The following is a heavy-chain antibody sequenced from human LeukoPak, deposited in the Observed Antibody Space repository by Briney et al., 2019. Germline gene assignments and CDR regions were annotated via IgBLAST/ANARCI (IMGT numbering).Heavy chain of an antibody. CDR3: ARGTTRGYYDSSDYYFTPAVDY. CDR1: GYTFNTYD. Sequence: ASVKVSCKASGYTFNTYDVNWVRQATGQGLEWLGWMNPDSGKTGYAQKFQGRVTMTRNTSISTAYMELNSLKSGDTAVYFCARGTTRGYYDSSDYYFTPAVDYWGQGTLLTVSS. J-gene: IGHJ4*02. V-gene: IGHV1-8*01. D-gene: IGHD3-22*01. CDR2: MNPDSGKT.